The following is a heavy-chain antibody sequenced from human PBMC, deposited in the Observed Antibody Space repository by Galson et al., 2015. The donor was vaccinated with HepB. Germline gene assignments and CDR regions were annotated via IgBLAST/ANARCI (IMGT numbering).Heavy chain of an antibody. Sequence: SLRLSCAASGLIVNNNYMTWVRQAPGKGLEWVSVIYTGGSTYYADSVKGRFTVSRDKSKNTLYLQTNSLRAEDTAMYYCARGRGVATPIDYWGQGTLVTVSS. CDR2: IYTGGST. J-gene: IGHJ4*02. D-gene: IGHD6-13*01. CDR3: ARGRGVATPIDY. V-gene: IGHV3-66*01. CDR1: GLIVNNNY.